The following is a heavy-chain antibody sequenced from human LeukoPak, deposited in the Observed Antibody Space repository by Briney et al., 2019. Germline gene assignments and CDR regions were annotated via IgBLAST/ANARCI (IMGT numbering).Heavy chain of an antibody. V-gene: IGHV3-33*06. CDR1: GFTFSYYT. CDR3: AKDRNSGRCDY. D-gene: IGHD2-15*01. Sequence: GGSLRLSCAASGFTFSYYTMHWVRQAPGKGLEWVAVIWYDGSKKYYADSVKGRFTISRDNSKNTLYLQVNSLRAEDTAVYYCAKDRNSGRCDYWGQGTLVTVSS. J-gene: IGHJ4*02. CDR2: IWYDGSKK.